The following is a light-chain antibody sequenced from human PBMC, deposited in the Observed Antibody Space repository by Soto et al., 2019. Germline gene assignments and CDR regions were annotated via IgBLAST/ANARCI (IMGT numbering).Light chain of an antibody. J-gene: IGKJ1*01. CDR2: GAS. V-gene: IGKV3-20*01. CDR3: QQYGSPPWT. CDR1: QSVSTTY. Sequence: EIVLTQSPGTLSLSPGERATLSCRASQSVSTTYLAWYQQKPGQAPRLLIYGASSRATGIPDRFSGSRSGTDFTLTISRLAPEDFAVYYCQQYGSPPWTFGQGTKVEIK.